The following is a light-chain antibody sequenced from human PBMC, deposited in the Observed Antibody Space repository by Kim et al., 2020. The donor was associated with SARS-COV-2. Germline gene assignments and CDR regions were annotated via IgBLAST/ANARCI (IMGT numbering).Light chain of an antibody. CDR3: LAWGPGIRV. CDR2: VDGDGSH. J-gene: IGLJ2*01. CDR1: SNKNTDA. V-gene: IGLV4-69*01. Sequence: SVKLTFTLNSNKNTDAIAWHQKLPGKGPRYLMNVDGDGSHTRGDGIPDRFSGSSSGAERYLTISSLQPEDEADYYCLAWGPGIRVFGGGTQLTVL.